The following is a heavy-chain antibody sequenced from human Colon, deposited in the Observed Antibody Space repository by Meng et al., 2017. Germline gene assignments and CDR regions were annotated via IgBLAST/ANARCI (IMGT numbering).Heavy chain of an antibody. V-gene: IGHV4-34*01. D-gene: IGHD3-9*01. CDR2: IHPSGST. CDR3: ARGVDWAKSGNF. Sequence: VQLRQGGAGLLKPSETLSLTCAVYGWSFSDYYLTWIRQPPGKGLEWVGEIHPSGSTYYSPSLQSRVTITLDTSKNQFSLTLSSMTAADTAVYYCARGVDWAKSGNFWGQGTLVTVSS. J-gene: IGHJ4*02. CDR1: GWSFSDYY.